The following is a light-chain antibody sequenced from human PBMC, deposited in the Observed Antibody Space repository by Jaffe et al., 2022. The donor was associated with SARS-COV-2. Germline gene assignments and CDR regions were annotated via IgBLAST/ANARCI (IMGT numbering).Light chain of an antibody. Sequence: DIQMTQSPSSLSASVGDRVIITCRASQTISNSLNWYQQKPGKAPSLLIFAASHLESGVPSRFSGGGSGTDFALTISSLQPEDFATYYCHQSYSTPNTFGQGTKLEIK. CDR1: QTISNS. J-gene: IGKJ2*01. CDR2: AAS. CDR3: HQSYSTPNT. V-gene: IGKV1-39*01.